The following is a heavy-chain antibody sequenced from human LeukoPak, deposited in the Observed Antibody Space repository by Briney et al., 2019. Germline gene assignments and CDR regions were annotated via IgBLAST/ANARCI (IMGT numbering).Heavy chain of an antibody. J-gene: IGHJ4*02. CDR2: TYYRSKWYN. D-gene: IGHD6-19*01. CDR1: GDSVSSNSAA. V-gene: IGHV6-1*01. CDR3: ARGKGSYSSGWSTNSFDY. Sequence: SQTLSLTCAISGDSVSSNSAAWNWIRQSPSRGLEWLGRTYYRSKWYNDYAVSVKSRITINPDTSKNQFSLQLNSVTPEDTAVYYCARGKGSYSSGWSTNSFDYWGQGTLVTVSS.